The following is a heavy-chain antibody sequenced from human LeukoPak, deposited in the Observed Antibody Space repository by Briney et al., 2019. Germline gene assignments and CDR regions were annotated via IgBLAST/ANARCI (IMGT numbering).Heavy chain of an antibody. CDR3: ARGPYYDSSGSSLDY. CDR2: ISYDGSNK. V-gene: IGHV3-30-3*01. J-gene: IGHJ4*02. D-gene: IGHD3-22*01. CDR1: GFTFSSYA. Sequence: GGSLRLSCAASGFTFSSYAMHWVRQAPGKGLEWVAVISYDGSNKYYADSVKGRFTISRDNSKNTLYLQMNSLRAEDTAVYYCARGPYYDSSGSSLDYWGQGTLSPSP.